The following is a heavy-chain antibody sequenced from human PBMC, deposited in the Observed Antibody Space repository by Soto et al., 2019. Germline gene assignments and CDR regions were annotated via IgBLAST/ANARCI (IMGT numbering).Heavy chain of an antibody. CDR2: IYYSGST. J-gene: IGHJ4*02. CDR1: GGSISSYY. V-gene: IGHV4-59*01. CDR3: ARCIAARQFDY. D-gene: IGHD6-6*01. Sequence: SETLSLTCTVSGGSISSYYWSWIRQPPGKGLEWTGYIYYSGSTNYNPSLKSRVTISVDTSKNQFSLKLSSVTAADTAVYYCARCIAARQFDYWGQGTQVTVSS.